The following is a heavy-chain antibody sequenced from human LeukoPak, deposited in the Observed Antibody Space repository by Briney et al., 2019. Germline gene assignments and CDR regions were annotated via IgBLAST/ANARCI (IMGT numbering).Heavy chain of an antibody. CDR3: ARLVRGVIRH. D-gene: IGHD3-10*01. J-gene: IGHJ4*02. CDR1: GFTFGSYW. V-gene: IGHV3-7*03. CDR2: MNIDGSEK. Sequence: SGGSLRLSCAASGFTFGSYWMGWVRQAPGKRLEWVANMNIDGSEKYYADSAKGRFTISRDNSKNTLYLQMNSLRAEDTAVYYCARLVRGVIRHWGQGTLVTVSS.